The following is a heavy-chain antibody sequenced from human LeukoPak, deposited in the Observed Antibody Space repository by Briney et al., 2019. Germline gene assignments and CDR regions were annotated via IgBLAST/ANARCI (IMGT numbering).Heavy chain of an antibody. CDR3: ARARPHLTEDYYSYYGMDV. Sequence: GGSLRLSCAASGFTFSSYSMNWVRQAPGKGLEWVSSISSSSSYIYYADSVKGRFTISIDNAKNSLYLQMNSLRAEDTAVYYCARARPHLTEDYYSYYGMDVWGQGTTVTVSS. CDR1: GFTFSSYS. J-gene: IGHJ6*02. D-gene: IGHD3-9*01. V-gene: IGHV3-21*01. CDR2: ISSSSSYI.